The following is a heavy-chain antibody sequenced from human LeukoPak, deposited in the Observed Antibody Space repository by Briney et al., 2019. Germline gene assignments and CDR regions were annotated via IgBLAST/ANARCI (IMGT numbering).Heavy chain of an antibody. V-gene: IGHV3-15*01. CDR2: IKSKTDGGTT. CDR1: GFTFSAYW. CDR3: TTGDSSGYYSYYYYGMDV. D-gene: IGHD3-22*01. J-gene: IGHJ6*02. Sequence: PGGSLRSSCAASGFTFSAYWMSWVRQAPGKGLEWVGRIKSKTDGGTTDYAAPVKGRFTISRDDSKNTLYLQMNSLKTEDTAVHYCTTGDSSGYYSYYYYGMDVWGQGSTVTVSS.